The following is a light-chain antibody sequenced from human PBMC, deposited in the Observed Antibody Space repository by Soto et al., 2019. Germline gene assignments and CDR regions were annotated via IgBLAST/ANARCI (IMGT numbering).Light chain of an antibody. CDR3: QQYFNSPRT. CDR2: WTS. J-gene: IGKJ1*01. CDR1: QTLLDSSNNKAS. Sequence: DILLTHSTYSLAVSLGERANINCKSSQTLLDSSNNKASLSWYQQKPGQPPKLLIYWTSTREFGVPDRFSGNGSGTDFTLTIRSLQAEDVAVYYCQQYFNSPRTFGHGTKVDIK. V-gene: IGKV4-1*01.